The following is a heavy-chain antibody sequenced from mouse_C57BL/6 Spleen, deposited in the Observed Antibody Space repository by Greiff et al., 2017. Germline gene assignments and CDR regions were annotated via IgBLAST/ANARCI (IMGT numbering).Heavy chain of an antibody. CDR1: AFTFSSYT. CDR3: ARRAFYYGYDDWYFDV. CDR2: ISGGGGNT. V-gene: IGHV5-9*01. J-gene: IGHJ1*03. Sequence: EVQGVESGGGLVKPGGSLKLSCAASAFTFSSYTMSWVRQTPEKRLEWVATISGGGGNTYYPDSVKGRFTLSRDNAKNTLYLQMSSLRSEDTALYYCARRAFYYGYDDWYFDVWGTGTTVTVSS. D-gene: IGHD2-2*01.